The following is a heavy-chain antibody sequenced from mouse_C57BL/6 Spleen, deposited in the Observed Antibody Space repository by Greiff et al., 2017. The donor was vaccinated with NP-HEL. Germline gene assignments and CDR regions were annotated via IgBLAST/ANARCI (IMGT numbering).Heavy chain of an antibody. J-gene: IGHJ1*03. CDR2: ISGGGGNT. Sequence: LQQSGGGLVKPGGSLKLSCAASGFTFSSYTMSWVRQTPEKRLEWVATISGGGGNTYYPDSVKGRFTISRDNAKNTLYLQMSSLRSEDTALYYCARQNYGNYVYWYFDVWGTGTTVTVSS. CDR1: GFTFSSYT. D-gene: IGHD2-1*01. CDR3: ARQNYGNYVYWYFDV. V-gene: IGHV5-9*01.